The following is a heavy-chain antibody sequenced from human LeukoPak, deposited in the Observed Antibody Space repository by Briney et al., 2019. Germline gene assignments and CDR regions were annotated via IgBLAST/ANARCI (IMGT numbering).Heavy chain of an antibody. V-gene: IGHV3-53*01. CDR3: AKGYGDYGYYYYYGMDV. CDR1: GFTVSSNY. D-gene: IGHD4-17*01. Sequence: PGGSLRLSCAASGFTVSSNYMSWVRQAPGKGLEWVSVIYSGGSTYYADSVKGRFTISRDNSKNTLYLQMNSLRAEDTAVYYCAKGYGDYGYYYYYGMDVWGQGTTVTVSS. CDR2: IYSGGST. J-gene: IGHJ6*02.